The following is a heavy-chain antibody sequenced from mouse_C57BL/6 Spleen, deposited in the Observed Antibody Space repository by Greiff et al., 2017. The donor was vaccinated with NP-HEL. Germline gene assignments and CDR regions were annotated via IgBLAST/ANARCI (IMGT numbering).Heavy chain of an antibody. CDR1: GFSFNTYA. CDR2: IRSKSNNYAT. Sequence: VKLMESGGGLVQPKGSLKLSCAASGFSFNTYAMNWVRQAPGKGLEWVARIRSKSNNYATYYADSVKDRFTISRDDSESMLYLQMNNLKTEDTAMYYCVRLWFAYWGQGTLVTVSA. J-gene: IGHJ3*01. V-gene: IGHV10-1*01. CDR3: VRLWFAY.